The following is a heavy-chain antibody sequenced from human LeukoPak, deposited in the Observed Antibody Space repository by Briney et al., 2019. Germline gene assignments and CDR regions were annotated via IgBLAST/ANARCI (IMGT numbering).Heavy chain of an antibody. CDR2: AYYRSKWYI. CDR1: GDSVSGSPAV. J-gene: IGHJ4*02. V-gene: IGHV6-1*01. D-gene: IGHD3-10*01. CDR3: ARGAVRGGTNFDY. Sequence: SPTLSLTFAISGDSVSGSPAVWNWIRQSPSRGLEWLGRAYYRSKWYIDYAVSVKGRITITPDTSKNQFSLQLNSVPPEDTAVYYCARGAVRGGTNFDYWGQGTLVTVSS.